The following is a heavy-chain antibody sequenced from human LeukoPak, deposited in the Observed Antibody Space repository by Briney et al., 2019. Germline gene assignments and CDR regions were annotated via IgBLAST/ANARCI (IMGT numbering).Heavy chain of an antibody. D-gene: IGHD2-15*01. Sequence: SQTLSLTCTVSGGSISSGDYYWSWIRQHPGKGLEWIGYIHYSGSTYYSPSLKSRVTISVDTSKKQFSLKLSSVTAADTAVYYCARVGVAAKSSRYFGYWGQGTLVTVSS. V-gene: IGHV4-31*03. CDR1: GGSISSGDYY. J-gene: IGHJ4*02. CDR2: IHYSGST. CDR3: ARVGVAAKSSRYFGY.